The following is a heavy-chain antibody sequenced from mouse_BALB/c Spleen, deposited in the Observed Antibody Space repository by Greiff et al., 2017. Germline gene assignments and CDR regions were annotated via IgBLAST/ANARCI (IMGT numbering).Heavy chain of an antibody. CDR3: ARKRDGNYAMDY. CDR2: ISTYYGDA. J-gene: IGHJ4*01. CDR1: GYTFTDYA. V-gene: IGHV1S137*01. Sequence: VQLQQSGAELVRPGVSVTISCKGSGYTFTDYAMHWVKQSHAKSLEWIGVISTYYGDASYNQKFKGKATMTVDKSSSTAYMELARLTSEDSAIYYCARKRDGNYAMDYWGQGTSVTVSS. D-gene: IGHD2-1*01.